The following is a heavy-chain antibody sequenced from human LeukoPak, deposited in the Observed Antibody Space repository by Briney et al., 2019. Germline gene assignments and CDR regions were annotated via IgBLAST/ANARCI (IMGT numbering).Heavy chain of an antibody. J-gene: IGHJ4*02. CDR3: AREALGVEYYFDY. D-gene: IGHD3-16*01. CDR1: GGSISSGGYS. Sequence: SETLSLTCAVSGGSISSGGYSWSWIRQPPGKGLEWIGYIYHSGSTYYNPSLKSRVTISVDRSKNQFSLKLSSVTAADTAMYYCAREALGVEYYFDYWGQGTLVTVSS. V-gene: IGHV4-30-2*01. CDR2: IYHSGST.